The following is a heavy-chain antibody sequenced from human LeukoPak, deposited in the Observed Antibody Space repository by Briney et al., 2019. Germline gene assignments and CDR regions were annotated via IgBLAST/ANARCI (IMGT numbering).Heavy chain of an antibody. J-gene: IGHJ5*02. CDR2: IYYSGST. CDR3: ARDTEYSSSSPFDP. D-gene: IGHD6-13*01. Sequence: SETLSLTCTVSGGSISSSSYYWGWIRQPPGKGLEWIGSIYYSGSTYYNPSLKSRVTISLGTSKNQFSLKLSSVTAADTAVYYCARDTEYSSSSPFDPWGQGTLVTVSS. V-gene: IGHV4-39*07. CDR1: GGSISSSSYY.